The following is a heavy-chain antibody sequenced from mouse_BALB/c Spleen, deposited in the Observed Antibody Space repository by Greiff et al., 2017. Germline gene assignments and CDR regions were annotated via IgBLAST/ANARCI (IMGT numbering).Heavy chain of an antibody. D-gene: IGHD2-4*01. Sequence: VQLHQSGPGLVQPSQSLSITCTVSGFSFTSYGVHWVRQSPGKGLEWLGVIWSGGSTDYNAAFISRLSISKDNTKSHVSFKMNSLQTDDTARYYCARGPLYYDYDGAWFAYWGQGTLVTVSA. CDR3: ARGPLYYDYDGAWFAY. CDR1: GFSFTSYG. CDR2: IWSGGST. J-gene: IGHJ3*01. V-gene: IGHV2-2*01.